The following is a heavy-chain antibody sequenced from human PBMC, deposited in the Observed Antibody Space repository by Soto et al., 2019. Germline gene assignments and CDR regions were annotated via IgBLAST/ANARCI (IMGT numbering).Heavy chain of an antibody. J-gene: IGHJ4*02. Sequence: QVQLVQSGAEVKKPGASVKVSCKASGYTFTSYGISWVRQAPGQGLEWMGWISAYNGNTNYAQKLRGRGTMPTATSTRTAYLGLRSLRSEDTAVYYCARDNGYESDYWGQGTLVTVSS. D-gene: IGHD5-12*01. CDR1: GYTFTSYG. V-gene: IGHV1-18*01. CDR3: ARDNGYESDY. CDR2: ISAYNGNT.